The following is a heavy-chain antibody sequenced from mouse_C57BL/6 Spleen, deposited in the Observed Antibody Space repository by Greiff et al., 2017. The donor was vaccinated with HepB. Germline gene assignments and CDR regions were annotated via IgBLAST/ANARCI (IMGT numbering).Heavy chain of an antibody. CDR3: ARHDYGSSYGYWYFDV. CDR1: GFTFSSYT. CDR2: ISGGGGNT. J-gene: IGHJ1*03. Sequence: EVQRVESGGGLVKPGGSLKLSCAASGFTFSSYTMSWVRQTPEKRLEWVATISGGGGNTYYPDSVKGRFTISRDNAKNTLYLQMSSLRSEDTALYYCARHDYGSSYGYWYFDVWGTGTTVTVSS. D-gene: IGHD1-1*01. V-gene: IGHV5-9*01.